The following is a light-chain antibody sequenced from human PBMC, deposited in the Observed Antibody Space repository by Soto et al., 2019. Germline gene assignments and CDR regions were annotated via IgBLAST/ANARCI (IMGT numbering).Light chain of an antibody. CDR2: EVS. J-gene: IGLJ2*01. Sequence: QSALTQPASVSGSPGQSITISCTGTSSDVGRYNAVSWYQQHPGKAPKVMIYEVSKRPSGVSNRFSGSKSGNTASLTISGLKAEDEADYYCCSYAGSSTVVFGGGTKVTVL. V-gene: IGLV2-23*02. CDR3: CSYAGSSTVV. CDR1: SSDVGRYNA.